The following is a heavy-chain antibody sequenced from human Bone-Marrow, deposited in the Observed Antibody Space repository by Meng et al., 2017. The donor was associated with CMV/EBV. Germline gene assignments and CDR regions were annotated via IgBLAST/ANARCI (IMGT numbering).Heavy chain of an antibody. CDR1: GGTFSSYT. J-gene: IGHJ4*02. Sequence: SVKVSCKASGGTFSSYTISWVRQAPGQGLEWMGRIIPILGIANYAQKFQGRVTITTDESTSTAYMELSSLRSEDTAVYYCARGTSIAAPIDYWGQGTLDTVPS. CDR3: ARGTSIAAPIDY. CDR2: IIPILGIA. D-gene: IGHD6-6*01. V-gene: IGHV1-69*02.